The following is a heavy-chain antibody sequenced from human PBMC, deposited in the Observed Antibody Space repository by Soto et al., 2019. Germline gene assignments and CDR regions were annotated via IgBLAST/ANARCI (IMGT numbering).Heavy chain of an antibody. D-gene: IGHD2-2*01. CDR2: IIPIFGTA. Sequence: SVKVSCKASGGTFSSYAMNWVRQPPGQGLQWMRGIIPIFGTANYAQKVQGRVMITADESTSTAYMELSSLRSEDTAVYYCARGDLVVVPAAWNYYGMDVWGQGTTVTVSS. J-gene: IGHJ6*02. CDR3: ARGDLVVVPAAWNYYGMDV. V-gene: IGHV1-69*13. CDR1: GGTFSSYA.